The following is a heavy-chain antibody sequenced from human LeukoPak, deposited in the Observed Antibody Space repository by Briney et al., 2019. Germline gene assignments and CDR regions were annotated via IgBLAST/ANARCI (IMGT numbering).Heavy chain of an antibody. Sequence: SETLSLTCTVSGGSVSSGSYYWSWIRQPPGKGLEWIGYIYYSGSTNYNPSLKSRVTISVDTSKNQFSLKLSSVTAADTAVYYCARDNLAGDTPDWGQGTLVTVSS. CDR2: IYYSGST. CDR3: ARDNLAGDTPD. CDR1: GGSVSSGSYY. V-gene: IGHV4-61*01. D-gene: IGHD3-3*02. J-gene: IGHJ4*02.